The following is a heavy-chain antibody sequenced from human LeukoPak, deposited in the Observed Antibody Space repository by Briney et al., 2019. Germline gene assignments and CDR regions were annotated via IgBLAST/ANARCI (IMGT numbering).Heavy chain of an antibody. J-gene: IGHJ2*01. CDR3: ARDILTGYPYWYFDL. CDR1: GYTFTGYY. CDR2: INPNSGGT. D-gene: IGHD3-9*01. V-gene: IGHV1-2*02. Sequence: ASVKVSCKASGYTFTGYYMHWVRQAPGQGLEWMGWINPNSGGTNYAQKFQGRVTMTRDTSISTAYMELSRLRSDDTAVYSCARDILTGYPYWYFDLWGRGTLVTVSS.